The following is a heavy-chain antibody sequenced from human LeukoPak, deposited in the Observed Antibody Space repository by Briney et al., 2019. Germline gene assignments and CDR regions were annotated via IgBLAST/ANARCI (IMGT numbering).Heavy chain of an antibody. J-gene: IGHJ4*02. CDR3: ARGYCSGGSCYHFDY. D-gene: IGHD2-15*01. CDR1: GYTFTSYY. Sequence: ASVKVSCKASGYTFTSYYMHWVLQAPGQGLEWMVIINPSGGSTSYAQKFQGRVTMTRDTSTSTVYMQLSSLRSEDRAVYYCARGYCSGGSCYHFDYWGQGTLVTVSS. CDR2: INPSGGST. V-gene: IGHV1-46*01.